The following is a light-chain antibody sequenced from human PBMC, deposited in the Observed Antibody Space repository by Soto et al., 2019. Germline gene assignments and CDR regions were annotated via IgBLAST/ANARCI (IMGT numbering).Light chain of an antibody. Sequence: QPVLTQSSSASASLGSSVKLTCALSSGHGSYIIAWHQQQPGKAPRYLMKLEGSGSYNKGSGVPDRFSGSSSGTDRYLTISNLQSEDEADYYCETWDSNTRVFGTGTKVTV. J-gene: IGLJ1*01. V-gene: IGLV4-60*03. CDR2: LEGSGSY. CDR1: SGHGSYI. CDR3: ETWDSNTRV.